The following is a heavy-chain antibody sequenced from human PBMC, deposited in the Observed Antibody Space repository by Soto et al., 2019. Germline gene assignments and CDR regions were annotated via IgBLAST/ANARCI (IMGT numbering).Heavy chain of an antibody. Sequence: QVQLMQSGAEVKKPGASVKVSCNASGYTFNSYGISWVRQAPGQGLEWMGWISAYNGNTKHAQNLQGRVTMTTDTSTSTAYMELRSLRSDDTAVYYCARSIASAVDFDYWGQGTLVTVSS. CDR2: ISAYNGNT. CDR1: GYTFNSYG. J-gene: IGHJ4*02. CDR3: ARSIASAVDFDY. D-gene: IGHD6-25*01. V-gene: IGHV1-18*01.